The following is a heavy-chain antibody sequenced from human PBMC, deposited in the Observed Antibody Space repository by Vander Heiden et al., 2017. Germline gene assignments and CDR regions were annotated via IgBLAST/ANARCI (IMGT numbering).Heavy chain of an antibody. J-gene: IGHJ4*02. Sequence: EVQLLDSGGGLVQPGGSLTLSCTASGLTFSSYAMSWVRQAPGKGLEWVSGISGSGGRTYYADSVKGRFSISRDNSKKTLYLQMSSLRAEDTAVYYCAKGGSMIVVVLDYWGQGTQVTVSP. CDR2: ISGSGGRT. D-gene: IGHD3-22*01. CDR3: AKGGSMIVVVLDY. CDR1: GLTFSSYA. V-gene: IGHV3-23*01.